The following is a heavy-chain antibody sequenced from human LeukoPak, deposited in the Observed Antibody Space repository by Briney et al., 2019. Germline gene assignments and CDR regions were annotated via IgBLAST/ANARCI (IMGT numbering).Heavy chain of an antibody. CDR2: IKSKTDGGTT. J-gene: IGHJ6*02. D-gene: IGHD2-2*01. Sequence: ETLSLTCTVSGGSIGSYYWSWVRQAPGKGLEWVGRIKSKTDGGTTDYAAPVKGRFTISRDDSRNTLYLQMNSLKTEDTAVYYCTTVGIVVVPAAKWGGYYYYYGMDVWGQGTTVTVSS. V-gene: IGHV3-15*01. CDR1: GGSIGSYY. CDR3: TTVGIVVVPAAKWGGYYYYYGMDV.